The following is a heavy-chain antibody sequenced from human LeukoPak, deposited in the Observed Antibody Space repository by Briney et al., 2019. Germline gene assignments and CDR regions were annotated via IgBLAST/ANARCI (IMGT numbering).Heavy chain of an antibody. CDR2: ISDSGGKT. J-gene: IGHJ6*02. D-gene: IGHD3-10*01. V-gene: IGHV3-23*01. Sequence: GGSLRLSCAASGFTFSRYTMNWVRQAPGKGLEWVSVISDSGGKTYYAESVKGRFTVSRDNSKSTVYLQMNSLRADDTAIYYCAKKAGTYYLYYGVDVWGQGTTVTVSS. CDR3: AKKAGTYYLYYGVDV. CDR1: GFTFSRYT.